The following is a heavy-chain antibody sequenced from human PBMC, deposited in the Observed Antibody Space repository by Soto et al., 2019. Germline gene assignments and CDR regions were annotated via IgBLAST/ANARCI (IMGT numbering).Heavy chain of an antibody. Sequence: SETLSLTCSVSGAALNSGNYYWSWIRQVPGKGLEWIGDIYVTGTVNYNPSLKSRVTISVDTSKNQFSLNLSSVTAADTAVYYCALPNYGSGSYYAFDIWGQGTMVTVSS. V-gene: IGHV4-61*01. CDR2: IYVTGTV. D-gene: IGHD3-10*01. CDR1: GAALNSGNYY. J-gene: IGHJ3*02. CDR3: ALPNYGSGSYYAFDI.